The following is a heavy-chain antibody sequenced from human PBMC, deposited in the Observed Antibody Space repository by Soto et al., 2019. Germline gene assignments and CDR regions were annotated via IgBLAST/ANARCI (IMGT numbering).Heavy chain of an antibody. CDR2: FDPEDGET. Sequence: ASGKVCCKVSGYTHTELSMHWVRQAPGKGLEWMGGFDPEDGETIYAQKFQGRVTMTEDTSTDTAYMELSSLRSEDTAVYYCASDSSGWGKFDYSGQGTLDIVSS. CDR3: ASDSSGWGKFDY. CDR1: GYTHTELS. V-gene: IGHV1-24*01. D-gene: IGHD6-19*01. J-gene: IGHJ4*02.